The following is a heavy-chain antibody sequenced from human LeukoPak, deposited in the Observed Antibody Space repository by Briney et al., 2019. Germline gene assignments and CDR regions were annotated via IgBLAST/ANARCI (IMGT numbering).Heavy chain of an antibody. J-gene: IGHJ3*02. CDR1: GYTFTSYD. D-gene: IGHD5-24*01. V-gene: IGHV1-8*01. CDR2: MNPISGDT. Sequence: ASVKVSCKASGYTFTSYDVNWVRQATGQGLEWMGWMNPISGDTGYALKFQGRVTMSRNTSISTAYMELGSLRSEDTAVYYCVRVRDGYNDAYDIWGQGTMVTVPS. CDR3: VRVRDGYNDAYDI.